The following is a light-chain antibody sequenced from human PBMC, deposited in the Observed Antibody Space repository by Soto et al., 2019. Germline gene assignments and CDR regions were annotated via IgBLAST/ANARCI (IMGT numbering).Light chain of an antibody. J-gene: IGKJ1*01. CDR1: QTISSNY. CDR3: QQYVSWT. Sequence: EIVLTQSPGTLSVSPGERATLSCRASQTISSNYLAWYQQKPGQAPSLLIYGTSSRATGIPDRFSGSGSETDFTLTISRLEPEDSAIYYCQQYVSWTFGQGTKVEIK. V-gene: IGKV3-20*01. CDR2: GTS.